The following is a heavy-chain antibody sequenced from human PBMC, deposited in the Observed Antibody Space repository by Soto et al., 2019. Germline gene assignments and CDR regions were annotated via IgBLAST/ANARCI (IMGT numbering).Heavy chain of an antibody. CDR3: ARSSGYYYVDY. Sequence: QVQLVQSGAEVKKPGASVXVXXXXXGYTFTSYAMHWVRQAPGQRLEWMGWINAGNGNTKYSQKFQGRVTITRDTSASTAYMELSSLRSEDTAVYYCARSSGYYYVDYWGQGTLVTVSS. CDR2: INAGNGNT. CDR1: GYTFTSYA. D-gene: IGHD3-22*01. V-gene: IGHV1-3*01. J-gene: IGHJ4*02.